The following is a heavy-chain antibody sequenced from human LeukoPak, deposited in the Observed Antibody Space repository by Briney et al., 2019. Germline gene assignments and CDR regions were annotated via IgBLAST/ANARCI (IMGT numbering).Heavy chain of an antibody. Sequence: PGRSLRLSCAASGFTFTIYAMHWVRQAPGKGLEWVAVILYDGSNKYYADSVKGRFTISRDNSMKTLYLQMNSLRAEDTALYYCASARPYLRWELHNGGLYYGMDVWGQGTTVTVSS. CDR3: ASARPYLRWELHNGGLYYGMDV. J-gene: IGHJ6*02. V-gene: IGHV3-30*14. D-gene: IGHD1-26*01. CDR2: ILYDGSNK. CDR1: GFTFTIYA.